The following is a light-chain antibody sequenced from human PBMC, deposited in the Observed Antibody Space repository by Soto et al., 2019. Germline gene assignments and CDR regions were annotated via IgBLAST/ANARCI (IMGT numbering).Light chain of an antibody. CDR1: QGISNY. Sequence: DIQMTQSPSSLSASVGDRVTITCRASQGISNYLAWYQQKPGKVPKLLIYAASTLQSGVPSRFSGSGSGTEFTLTISSLQPEDVATYYCQKYNSEATFGPGTKVDIK. CDR2: AAS. CDR3: QKYNSEAT. J-gene: IGKJ3*01. V-gene: IGKV1-27*01.